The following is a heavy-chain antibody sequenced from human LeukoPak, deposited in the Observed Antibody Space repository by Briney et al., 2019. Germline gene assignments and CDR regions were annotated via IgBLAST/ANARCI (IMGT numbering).Heavy chain of an antibody. CDR3: ARGPPVYSSGWYGYAFDI. D-gene: IGHD6-19*01. J-gene: IGHJ3*02. V-gene: IGHV4-34*01. CDR2: INHSGST. CDR1: GGSFSGYY. Sequence: SETLSLTCAVYGGSFSGYYWRWIRQPPGKGLEWIGEINHSGSTNYNPSLKSRVTISVDTSKNQFSLKLSSVTAADTAVYYCARGPPVYSSGWYGYAFDIWGQGTMVTVSS.